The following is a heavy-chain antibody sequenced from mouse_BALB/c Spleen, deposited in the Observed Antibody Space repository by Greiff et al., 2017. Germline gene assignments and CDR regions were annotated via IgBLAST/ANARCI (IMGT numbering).Heavy chain of an antibody. CDR3: TRLVNWGYFDY. CDR1: GYTFTSYY. V-gene: IGHV1S81*02. D-gene: IGHD4-1*01. J-gene: IGHJ2*01. CDR2: INPSNGGT. Sequence: QVQLQQSGAELVKPGASVKLSCKASGYTFTSYYMYWVKQRPGQGLEWIGEINPSNGGTNFNEKFKSKATLTVDKSSSTAYMQLSSLTSEDSAVYYCTRLVNWGYFDYWGQGTTLTVSS.